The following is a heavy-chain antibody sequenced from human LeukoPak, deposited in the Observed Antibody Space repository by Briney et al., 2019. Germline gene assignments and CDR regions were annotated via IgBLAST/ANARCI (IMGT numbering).Heavy chain of an antibody. CDR3: ARSHSEYYDILTGSDY. J-gene: IGHJ4*02. CDR2: IWYDGSNK. Sequence: GGSLRLSCAVSGITLSNYGMHWVRQAPGKGLEWVAVIWYDGSNKYYADSVKGRFTISRDNSKNTLYLQMNSLRAEDTAVYYCARSHSEYYDILTGSDYWGQGTLVTVFS. CDR1: GITLSNYG. V-gene: IGHV3-33*08. D-gene: IGHD3-9*01.